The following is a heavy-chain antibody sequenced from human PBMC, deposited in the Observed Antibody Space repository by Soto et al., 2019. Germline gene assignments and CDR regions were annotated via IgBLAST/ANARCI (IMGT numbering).Heavy chain of an antibody. CDR2: ISYSGNT. V-gene: IGHV4-30-4*01. CDR3: ARASTVTTAANFDS. Sequence: QVQLQESGPGLVKPSQTLSLTCTVSGGSISRDDYYWSWIRQPPGKGLEWIGYISYSGNTYYNPSLQSRVALSLDTIKSQFSLKLISVTAADTAVYYCARASTVTTAANFDSWGQGALVTVSS. J-gene: IGHJ4*02. D-gene: IGHD4-17*01. CDR1: GGSISRDDYY.